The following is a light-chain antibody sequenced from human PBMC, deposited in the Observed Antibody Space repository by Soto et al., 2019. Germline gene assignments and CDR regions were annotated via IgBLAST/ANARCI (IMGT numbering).Light chain of an antibody. V-gene: IGKV3-15*01. Sequence: EIVMTQSPATLSVSPGERATLSCRASQSVSSNLAWYQQKPGQAPRLLIYGASTRATGVPARFSGSGSGTEFTLTIDSLQSEDFAVYYCQQSSDWPPVTLGQGTRLEMK. CDR3: QQSSDWPPVT. J-gene: IGKJ5*01. CDR1: QSVSSN. CDR2: GAS.